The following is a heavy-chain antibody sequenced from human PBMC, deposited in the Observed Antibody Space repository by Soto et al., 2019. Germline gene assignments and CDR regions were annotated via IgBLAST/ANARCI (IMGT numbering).Heavy chain of an antibody. CDR1: GGSFSGYY. V-gene: IGHV4-34*01. CDR2: INHSGST. J-gene: IGHJ4*02. Sequence: XGTLSLTCAVYGGSFSGYYWSWIRQPPGKGLEWIGEINHSGSTNYNPSLKSRVTISVDTSKNQFSLKLSSVTAADTAVYYCATPVGNYYFDYWGQGTLVTVSS. D-gene: IGHD1-26*01. CDR3: ATPVGNYYFDY.